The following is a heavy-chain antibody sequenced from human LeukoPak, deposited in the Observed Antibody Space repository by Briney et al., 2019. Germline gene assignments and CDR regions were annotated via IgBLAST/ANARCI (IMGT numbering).Heavy chain of an antibody. V-gene: IGHV4-39*01. CDR3: ARRNPTPYYYDSSGYPLEGDFDY. Sequence: PSETLSLTCTVSVGSISSSSYYWGWIRQPPGKGLEWIGSIYYSGSTYYNPSLKSRVTISVDTSKNQFSLKLSSVTAADTAVCYCARRNPTPYYYDSSGYPLEGDFDYWGQGTLVTVSS. D-gene: IGHD3-22*01. CDR2: IYYSGST. J-gene: IGHJ4*02. CDR1: VGSISSSSYY.